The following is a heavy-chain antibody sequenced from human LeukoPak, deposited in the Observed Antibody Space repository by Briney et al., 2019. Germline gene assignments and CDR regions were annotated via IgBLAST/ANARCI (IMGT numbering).Heavy chain of an antibody. CDR3: ARDCSSTTPYYYYGMDV. Sequence: GGSLRLSCAASGFTFSSYAMSWVRQAPGKGLEWVSYISSSGSTIYYADSVKGRFTISRDNAKNSLYLQMNSLRAEDTAVYYCARDCSSTTPYYYYGMDVWGQGTTVTVSS. D-gene: IGHD2-2*01. CDR2: ISSSGSTI. V-gene: IGHV3-48*04. J-gene: IGHJ6*02. CDR1: GFTFSSYA.